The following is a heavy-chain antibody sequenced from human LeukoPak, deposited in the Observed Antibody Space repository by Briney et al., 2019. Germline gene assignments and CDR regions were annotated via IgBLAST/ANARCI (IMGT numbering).Heavy chain of an antibody. D-gene: IGHD2-2*01. J-gene: IGHJ5*02. CDR3: ARDRTVVVPAAISAWFDP. CDR1: GGSISSYY. Sequence: SETLSLTCTVSGGSISSYYWSWIRQPAGKGLEWIGRIYTSGSTNYNPSLKSRVTMSVDTSKNQFSLKLSSVTAADTAVYYCARDRTVVVPAAISAWFDPWGQGTLVTVPS. CDR2: IYTSGST. V-gene: IGHV4-4*07.